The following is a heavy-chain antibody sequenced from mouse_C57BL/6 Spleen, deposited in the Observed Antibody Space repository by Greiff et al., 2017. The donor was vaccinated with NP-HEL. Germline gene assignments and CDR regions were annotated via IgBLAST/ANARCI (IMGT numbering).Heavy chain of an antibody. CDR2: ISYDGSN. CDR3: ARLLLRYDYAMDY. V-gene: IGHV3-6*01. Sequence: DVKLVESGPGLVKPSQSLSLTCSVTGYSITSGYYWNWIRQFPGNKLEWMGYISYDGSNNYNPSLKNRISITRDTSKNQFFLKLNSVTTEDTATYYCARLLLRYDYAMDYWGQGTSVTVSS. CDR1: GYSITSGYY. J-gene: IGHJ4*01. D-gene: IGHD1-1*01.